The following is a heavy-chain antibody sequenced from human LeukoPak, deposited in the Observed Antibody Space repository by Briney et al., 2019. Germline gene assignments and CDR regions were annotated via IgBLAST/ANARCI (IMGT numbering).Heavy chain of an antibody. V-gene: IGHV4-39*01. J-gene: IGHJ4*02. CDR1: GASISSSTNF. CDR3: ARLSKGRYFDWIFDY. Sequence: SETLSLTCIVSGASISSSTNFWGWIRQPPGKGLEWIGNIYYSGSTSYNPSLRSPVTMSVARSKNQFSLNLTSVTAADTAVFYCARLSKGRYFDWIFDYWGQGTLVTVSS. CDR2: IYYSGST. D-gene: IGHD3-9*01.